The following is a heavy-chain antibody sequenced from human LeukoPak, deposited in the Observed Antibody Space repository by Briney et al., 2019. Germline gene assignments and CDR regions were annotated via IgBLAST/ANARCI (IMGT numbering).Heavy chain of an antibody. CDR2: IYSGGST. CDR1: GFTVTNDY. CDR3: ATDVRSSPLGF. Sequence: GGSLRLSCAGSGFTVTNDYMNWVRQAPGKGLEWVSIIYSGGSTYYADSVKGRFTISRDSSNNTLFLQMTNLRAEDSGLYYCATDVRSSPLGFWGHGTLVTVSS. J-gene: IGHJ4*01. V-gene: IGHV3-66*01. D-gene: IGHD6-19*01.